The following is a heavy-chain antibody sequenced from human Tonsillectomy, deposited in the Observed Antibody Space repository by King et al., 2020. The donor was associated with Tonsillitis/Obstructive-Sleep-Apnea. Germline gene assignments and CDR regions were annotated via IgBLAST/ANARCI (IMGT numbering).Heavy chain of an antibody. CDR1: GFTCSDYR. Sequence: VQLVESGGGLVQPGGSLRLSCAASGFTCSDYRMNWVRQAPGKGLEWVSYISSSSNTIYYADSGKGRLTSSRDNARTSLYLQMNSLRDEDTAVYYCAREIPPDYWGKGTLVTVSS. CDR2: ISSSSNTI. V-gene: IGHV3-48*02. CDR3: AREIPPDY. J-gene: IGHJ4*02.